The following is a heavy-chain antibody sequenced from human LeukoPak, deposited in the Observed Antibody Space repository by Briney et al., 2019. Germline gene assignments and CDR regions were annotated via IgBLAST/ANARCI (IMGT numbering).Heavy chain of an antibody. CDR3: ARDKDLGAVAGTFDY. V-gene: IGHV1-2*02. J-gene: IGHJ4*02. Sequence: GASVKVSCKASGYTFTGYYMHWVRQAPGQGLEWMGWINPNSGGTNYAQKFQGRVTMTRDTSISTAYMELSRLRSDDTAVYYCARDKDLGAVAGTFDYWGQGTLVTVSS. CDR1: GYTFTGYY. D-gene: IGHD6-19*01. CDR2: INPNSGGT.